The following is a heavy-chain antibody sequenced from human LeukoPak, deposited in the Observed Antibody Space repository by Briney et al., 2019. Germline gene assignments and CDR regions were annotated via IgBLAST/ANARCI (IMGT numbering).Heavy chain of an antibody. CDR3: AKEGKLLWFGELSSYWYFDL. CDR2: FSGSGGTT. CDR1: GFTFSSYA. Sequence: GGSLRLSCAASGFTFSSYAMSWVRHAPGKGLELASAFSGSGGTTYYADSVKGRFTVSRDNSKNTLYLQMNSLRAEDTAVYYCAKEGKLLWFGELSSYWYFDLWGRGTLVTVSS. V-gene: IGHV3-23*01. D-gene: IGHD3-10*01. J-gene: IGHJ2*01.